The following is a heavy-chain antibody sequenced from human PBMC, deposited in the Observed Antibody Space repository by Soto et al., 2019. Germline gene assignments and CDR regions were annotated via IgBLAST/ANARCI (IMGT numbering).Heavy chain of an antibody. V-gene: IGHV4-39*01. CDR3: ARQGSY. CDR1: GVSISDTSYY. Sequence: QLQLQESGPGLVKPSETLSLTCTVSGVSISDTSYYWGWIRQPPGKGLDWIGTIYFNGNTFYNPSLKSRLTISVDTSSNQFSLRLTAVPAADTAVYYCARQGSYWGQGTLVADSS. CDR2: IYFNGNT. J-gene: IGHJ4*02.